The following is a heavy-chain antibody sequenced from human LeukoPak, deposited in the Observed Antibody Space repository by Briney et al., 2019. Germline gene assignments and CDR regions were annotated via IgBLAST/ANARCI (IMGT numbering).Heavy chain of an antibody. CDR1: GGSISSSSYY. J-gene: IGHJ4*02. CDR2: IYYSGST. CDR3: ARVKDSSGWTPPDY. D-gene: IGHD6-19*01. Sequence: SETLSLTCTVSGGSISSSSYYWGWIRQPPGKGLEWIGSIYYSGSTYYNPSLKSRVTISVDTSKNQFSLKLSSVTAADTAVYYCARVKDSSGWTPPDYWGQGTLVTVSS. V-gene: IGHV4-39*07.